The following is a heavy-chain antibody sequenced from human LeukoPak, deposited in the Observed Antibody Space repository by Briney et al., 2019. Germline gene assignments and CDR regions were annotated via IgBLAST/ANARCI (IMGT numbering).Heavy chain of an antibody. J-gene: IGHJ3*02. Sequence: PSETLSLTCTVSGGSISSSSYYWGWIRQPPGKGLEWIGSIYYSGSTYYNPSLKSRVTISVDTSKNQFSLKLCSVTAADTAVYYCARETRIFLGSAFDIWGQGTMVTVSS. CDR2: IYYSGST. CDR1: GGSISSSSYY. CDR3: ARETRIFLGSAFDI. D-gene: IGHD2-15*01. V-gene: IGHV4-39*07.